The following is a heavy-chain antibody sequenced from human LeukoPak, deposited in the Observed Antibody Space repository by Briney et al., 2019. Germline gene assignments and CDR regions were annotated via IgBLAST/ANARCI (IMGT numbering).Heavy chain of an antibody. CDR3: ARREQLGRWYYFDY. J-gene: IGHJ4*02. CDR1: GGSISSYY. D-gene: IGHD6-13*01. CDR2: IYTSGST. Sequence: SETLSLTCTVSGGSISSYYWSWIRQPPGKGLEWIGRIYTSGSTNYNPSLKSRVTISVDTSKNQFSLKLSSVTAADTAVYYCARREQLGRWYYFDYWGQGTLVTVSS. V-gene: IGHV4-4*08.